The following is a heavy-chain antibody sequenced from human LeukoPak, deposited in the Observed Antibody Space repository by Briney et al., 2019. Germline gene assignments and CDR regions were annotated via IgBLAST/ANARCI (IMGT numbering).Heavy chain of an antibody. D-gene: IGHD3-22*01. J-gene: IGHJ6*03. Sequence: MTSETLSLTCTVSGGSISSCYWSWIRQPAGKGLEWIGRIYTSGSTNYNPSLKSRVTMSVDTSKNQFSLKLSSVTAADTAAYYCARDLRYYDSSGSLFYYYYYMDVWGKGTTVTISS. V-gene: IGHV4-4*07. CDR1: GGSISSCY. CDR2: IYTSGST. CDR3: ARDLRYYDSSGSLFYYYYYMDV.